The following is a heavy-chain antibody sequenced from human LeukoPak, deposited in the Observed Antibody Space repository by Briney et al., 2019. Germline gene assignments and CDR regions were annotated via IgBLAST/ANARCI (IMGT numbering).Heavy chain of an antibody. V-gene: IGHV4-34*01. CDR1: GGSFNGYY. CDR2: INHSGST. Sequence: SETLSLTCAVYGGSFNGYYWSWIRQPPGKGLEWIGEINHSGSTNYNPSLKSRVTISVDTSENQFSLKLSSVTAADTAVYYCARVSTVTTSYYYYYMDVWGKGTTVTVSS. D-gene: IGHD4-17*01. CDR3: ARVSTVTTSYYYYYMDV. J-gene: IGHJ6*03.